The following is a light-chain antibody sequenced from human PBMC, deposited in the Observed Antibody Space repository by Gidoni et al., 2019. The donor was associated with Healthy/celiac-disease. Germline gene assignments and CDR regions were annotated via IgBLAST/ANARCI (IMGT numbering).Light chain of an antibody. J-gene: IGKJ1*01. CDR1: KSPVYSDGSYY. Sequence: TGFLTATLGRPACVSGRAIKSPVYSDGSYYLNWFQQRPGQSPRRLIYKVYSRDSGAPARFGGSGSGTDFTLKISRVEAEDVGVYYCMQGTHWPSTFGHXTKVEIK. CDR2: KVY. CDR3: MQGTHWPST. V-gene: IGKV2-30*01.